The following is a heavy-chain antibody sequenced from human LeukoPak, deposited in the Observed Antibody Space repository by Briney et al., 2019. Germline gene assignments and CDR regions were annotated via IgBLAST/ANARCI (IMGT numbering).Heavy chain of an antibody. CDR1: GVSISSYY. J-gene: IGHJ3*02. D-gene: IGHD6-13*01. Sequence: SETLSLTCTVSGVSISSYYWTWIRQPPGEGLEWIGYIYYSGSTNYNPSLKSRVTISVDTSKNQFSLKLSSVTAADTAVYYCARALQPGVYAFDIWRQGTMVTVSS. CDR3: ARALQPGVYAFDI. V-gene: IGHV4-59*01. CDR2: IYYSGST.